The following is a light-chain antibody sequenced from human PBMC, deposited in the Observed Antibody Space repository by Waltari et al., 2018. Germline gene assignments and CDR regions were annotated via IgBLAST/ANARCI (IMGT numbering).Light chain of an antibody. CDR1: QSVSRA. CDR3: QHYVRLPAT. Sequence: EIVLTQSPGTLSLSPGERATLSCRASQSVSRALAWYQQKPGQAPRLLIYGASNRATGIPDRFVGSGSGTDFSLTISRLDPEVVAVYFCQHYVRLPATFGQGTRWKSN. V-gene: IGKV3-20*01. CDR2: GAS. J-gene: IGKJ1*01.